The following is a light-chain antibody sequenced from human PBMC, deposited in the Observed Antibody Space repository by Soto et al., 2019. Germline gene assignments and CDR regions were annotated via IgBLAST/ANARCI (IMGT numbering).Light chain of an antibody. CDR1: SSDVGGYNS. V-gene: IGLV2-14*03. CDR2: DVS. CDR3: SSYTTSSTPHYV. Sequence: QSVLTRAASVSGSPGQSISISCTGTSSDVGGYNSVSWYQHHPGKAPKLMIFDVSDRPSGVSSRFSGSKSGNTASLTISGLQAEDEADYCCSSYTTSSTPHYVFGPGTKVTVL. J-gene: IGLJ1*01.